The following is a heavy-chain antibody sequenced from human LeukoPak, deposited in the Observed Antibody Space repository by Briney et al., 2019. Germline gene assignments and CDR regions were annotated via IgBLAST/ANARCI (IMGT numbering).Heavy chain of an antibody. Sequence: GGSLRLSCAASGFTFSSYSMNWVRQAPGKGMGWVSYISSSSRTIYYADSVKGRITISRDNAKNSLYLQMNSLRAEDTAVYYCAREVSQYSNYVGSFDYWGQGTLVTVSS. J-gene: IGHJ4*02. CDR1: GFTFSSYS. V-gene: IGHV3-48*01. D-gene: IGHD4-11*01. CDR2: ISSSSRTI. CDR3: AREVSQYSNYVGSFDY.